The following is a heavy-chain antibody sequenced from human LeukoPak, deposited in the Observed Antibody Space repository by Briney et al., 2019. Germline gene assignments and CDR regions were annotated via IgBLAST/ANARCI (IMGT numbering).Heavy chain of an antibody. V-gene: IGHV3-15*01. J-gene: IGHJ4*02. Sequence: PGGSLRLSCAASGFTFSNAWMSWVRQAPGKGLEWVGRIKSKTDGGTTDYAAPVKGRFTISRDDSKNTLYLQMNSLKTEDTAVYYCTTSPEIEWLPAHPAQDYWGQGTQVTVSS. D-gene: IGHD5-12*01. CDR2: IKSKTDGGTT. CDR3: TTSPEIEWLPAHPAQDY. CDR1: GFTFSNAW.